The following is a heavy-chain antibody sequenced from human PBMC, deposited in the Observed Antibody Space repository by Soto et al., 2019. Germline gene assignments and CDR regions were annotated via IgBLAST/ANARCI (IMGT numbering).Heavy chain of an antibody. CDR3: ASSGGYDSGWYFDY. CDR1: GGSISSSSYY. Sequence: SETLSLTCTVSGGSISSSSYYWGWIRQPPGKGLEWIGSIYYSGSTYYNPSLKSRVTISVDTSKNQFSLKLSSVTAADTAVYYCASSGGYDSGWYFDYWGQGTLVTVSS. V-gene: IGHV4-39*01. D-gene: IGHD5-12*01. J-gene: IGHJ4*02. CDR2: IYYSGST.